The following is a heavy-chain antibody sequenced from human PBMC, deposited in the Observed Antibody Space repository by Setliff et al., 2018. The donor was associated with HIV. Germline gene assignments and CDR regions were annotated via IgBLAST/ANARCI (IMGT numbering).Heavy chain of an antibody. CDR3: ARPNYYDSSGSFDY. Sequence: GGSLRLSCAASGFTFDDYTMHWVRQAPGKGLEWVSLINWDGGSIFYADSVKGRFTISRDNAKNSLYLQMNSLRAEDTAVYYSARPNYYDSSGSFDYWGQGTLVTVSS. D-gene: IGHD3-22*01. CDR1: GFTFDDYT. V-gene: IGHV3-43*01. J-gene: IGHJ4*02. CDR2: INWDGGSI.